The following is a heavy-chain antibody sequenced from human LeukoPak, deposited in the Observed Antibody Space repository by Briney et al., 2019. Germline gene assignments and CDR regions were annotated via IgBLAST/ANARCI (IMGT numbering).Heavy chain of an antibody. V-gene: IGHV4-39*01. J-gene: IGHJ6*03. CDR3: ARSLDWNYGAYNYYYLDV. Sequence: SETLSLTCTVSGGSISSSSYYWGWIRQPPGKGLEWIGSIYYSGSTYYNPSLKSRVTISVDTSKNQFSLKLSSVTAADTAVYYCARSLDWNYGAYNYYYLDVWGKGTTVTVSS. D-gene: IGHD1-7*01. CDR1: GGSISSSSYY. CDR2: IYYSGST.